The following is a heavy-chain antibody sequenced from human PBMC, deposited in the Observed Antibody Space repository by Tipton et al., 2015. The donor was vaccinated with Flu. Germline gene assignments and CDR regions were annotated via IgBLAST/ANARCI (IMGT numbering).Heavy chain of an antibody. CDR2: IRHDESDK. Sequence: SGFTFSGYGMHWVRQAPGKGLEWVAFIRHDESDKYYADSVKGRFTISRDNSKNALYLLINSLRTEDTAFYYCAKGGWDTSGWYPFDYWGQGTLVTVSS. CDR1: GFTFSGYG. CDR3: AKGGWDTSGWYPFDY. J-gene: IGHJ4*02. V-gene: IGHV3-30*02. D-gene: IGHD6-19*01.